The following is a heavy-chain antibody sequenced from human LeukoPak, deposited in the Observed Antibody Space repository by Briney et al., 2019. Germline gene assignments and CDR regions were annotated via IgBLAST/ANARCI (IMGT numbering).Heavy chain of an antibody. V-gene: IGHV1-18*01. CDR1: GYTFTSYG. CDR3: ARDGDIVVVVAATDAFDI. J-gene: IGHJ3*02. D-gene: IGHD2-15*01. Sequence: ASVKVSCRASGYTFTSYGISWGRQAPGQGLEGRGCITAYNGNTNYAQKLQGRVTMTTDTSTSTAYMELRSLRSDDTAVYYCARDGDIVVVVAATDAFDIWGQGTMVTVSS. CDR2: ITAYNGNT.